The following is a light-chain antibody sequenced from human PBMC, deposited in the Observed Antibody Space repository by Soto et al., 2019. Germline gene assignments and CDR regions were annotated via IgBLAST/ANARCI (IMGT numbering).Light chain of an antibody. V-gene: IGLV2-8*01. CDR1: SSDVGAYNY. CDR3: SSFGGSKV. J-gene: IGLJ2*01. CDR2: EVN. Sequence: QSALTQPPSASGSPGQSVTVSCTGSSSDVGAYNYVSWYQQHPGKAPKLIIFEVNKRPSGVPDRFSGSKSGNTASLIVSGLQAEDEADYYCSSFGGSKVFGGGTKLTVL.